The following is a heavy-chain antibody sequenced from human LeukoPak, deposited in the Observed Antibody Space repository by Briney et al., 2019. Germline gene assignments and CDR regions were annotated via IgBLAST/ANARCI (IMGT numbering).Heavy chain of an antibody. V-gene: IGHV3-23*01. CDR3: AKVYGSGSYYYYYYYMDV. CDR1: GFTFSSYA. D-gene: IGHD3-10*01. Sequence: GGSLRLSCAASGFTFSSYAMSWVRQAPGKRREWVSAISGRGGSTYYAGSVKGRFTISRDNSKNTLYLQMNSLRAEDTAVYYCAKVYGSGSYYYYYYYMDVWGKGTTVTVSS. J-gene: IGHJ6*03. CDR2: ISGRGGST.